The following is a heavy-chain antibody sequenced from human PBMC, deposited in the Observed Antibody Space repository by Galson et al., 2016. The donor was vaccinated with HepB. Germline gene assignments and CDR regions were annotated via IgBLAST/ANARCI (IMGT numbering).Heavy chain of an antibody. D-gene: IGHD6-19*01. CDR1: GYTFTIYD. Sequence: SVKVSCKASGYTFTIYDIHWVRQAPGQRLEWMGWINAGNGNTKYSQKFQDRVTITGDTSTSTAYMDLSSLRSEDTAVYYCARAFMAVAWFDFRGQGTLVTVSS. J-gene: IGHJ4*02. V-gene: IGHV1-3*01. CDR3: ARAFMAVAWFDF. CDR2: INAGNGNT.